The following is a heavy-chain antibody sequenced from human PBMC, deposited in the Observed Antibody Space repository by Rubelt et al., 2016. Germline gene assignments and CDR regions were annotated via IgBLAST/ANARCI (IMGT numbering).Heavy chain of an antibody. CDR3: ARVGSSGVWGV. V-gene: IGHV1-18*01. J-gene: IGHJ6*04. CDR1: GYTFTSYG. D-gene: IGHD6-19*01. CDR2: ISAYNDNT. Sequence: QVQLVQSGAEVKKPGASVKVSCKASGYTFTSYGISWVRQAPGPGLDWLGWISAYNDNTNYAQKLQGRGTMTPDTSTRTAYMALRSLGSDDTAVYYCARVGSSGVWGVWGKGTTVAVSS.